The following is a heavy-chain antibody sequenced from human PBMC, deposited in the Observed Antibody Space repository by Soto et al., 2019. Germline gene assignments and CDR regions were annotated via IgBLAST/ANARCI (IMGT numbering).Heavy chain of an antibody. D-gene: IGHD3-22*01. V-gene: IGHV3-48*01. CDR1: GFTFSSHS. Sequence: GESLRLSCAPSGFTFSSHSMNWIRQAPGKGLEWVSYISPSSSTIYYADSVKGRFTISRDNAKNSLYLQMNSLRAEDTAVYYCAREQYYYDSSGYSYWGQGTLVTVSS. J-gene: IGHJ4*02. CDR3: AREQYYYDSSGYSY. CDR2: ISPSSSTI.